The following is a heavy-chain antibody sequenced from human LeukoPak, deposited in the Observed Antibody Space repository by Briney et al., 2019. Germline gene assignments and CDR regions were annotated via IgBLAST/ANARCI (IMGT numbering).Heavy chain of an antibody. Sequence: PGGSLRLSCAASGFTVSSNYMSWVRQAPGKGLEWVSAISGSGGSTYYADSVKGRFTISRDNSKNTLYLQMNSLRAEDTAVYYCAKPVFSYYFDYWGQGTLVTVSS. D-gene: IGHD2-21*01. CDR2: ISGSGGST. J-gene: IGHJ4*02. CDR1: GFTVSSNY. V-gene: IGHV3-23*01. CDR3: AKPVFSYYFDY.